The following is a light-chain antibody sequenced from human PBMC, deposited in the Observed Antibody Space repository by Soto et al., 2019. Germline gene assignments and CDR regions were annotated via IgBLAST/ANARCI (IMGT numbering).Light chain of an antibody. CDR2: AAS. J-gene: IGKJ2*01. CDR1: QSISSY. CDR3: HQSYSTPQNT. Sequence: DIQMTQSPSSLSASVGDRVTITCRASQSISSYLNWYQQKPVKTPKHLIYAASSLQSAVPSRFSGSGSGTACTHTISSLQPEDFATYYGHQSYSTPQNTFGQGTKLEIK. V-gene: IGKV1-39*01.